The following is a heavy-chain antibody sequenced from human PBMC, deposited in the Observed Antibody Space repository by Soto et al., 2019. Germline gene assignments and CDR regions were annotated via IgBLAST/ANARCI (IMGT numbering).Heavy chain of an antibody. CDR2: ISYDGSEK. V-gene: IGHV3-30*03. D-gene: IGHD2-21*01. CDR3: ASMNVVAAENAFDI. CDR1: GFTFNTYG. Sequence: PGGSLRLSCAASGFTFNTYGMHWVRQAPGKGLEWVAVISYDGSEKYYVDSVKGRFTISKDNSKNALYLQMNSLRVEDTAVYYCASMNVVAAENAFDIWGQGTQVTVSS. J-gene: IGHJ4*02.